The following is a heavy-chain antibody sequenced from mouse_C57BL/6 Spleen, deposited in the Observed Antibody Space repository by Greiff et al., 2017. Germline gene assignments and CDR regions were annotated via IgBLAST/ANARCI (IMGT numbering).Heavy chain of an antibody. CDR1: GYTFTDYY. J-gene: IGHJ2*01. Sequence: VQLQQSGPVLVKPGASVKMSCKASGYTFTDYYMNWVKQSHGKSLEWIGVINPYNGGTSYNQKFKGKATLTVDKSSSTAYMELNSLTSEDSAVYYCAREEPPFDYWGQGTTLTVSS. CDR2: INPYNGGT. CDR3: AREEPPFDY. V-gene: IGHV1-19*01.